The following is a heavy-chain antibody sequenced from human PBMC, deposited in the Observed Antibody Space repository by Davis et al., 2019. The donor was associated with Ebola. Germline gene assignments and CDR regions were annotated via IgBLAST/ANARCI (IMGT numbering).Heavy chain of an antibody. CDR2: ISGSGGST. CDR3: AKAPPLVYSSSWYVGMVY. V-gene: IGHV3-23*01. D-gene: IGHD6-13*01. J-gene: IGHJ4*02. Sequence: GESLKISCAASGFTFSSYAMSWVRQAPGKGLEWVSAISGSGGSTYYADSVKGRFTISRDNSKNTLYLQMNSLRAEDTAVYYCAKAPPLVYSSSWYVGMVYWGQGTLVTVSS. CDR1: GFTFSSYA.